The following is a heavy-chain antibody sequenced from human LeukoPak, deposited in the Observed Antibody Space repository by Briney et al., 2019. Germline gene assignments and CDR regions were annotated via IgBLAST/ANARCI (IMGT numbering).Heavy chain of an antibody. D-gene: IGHD3-22*01. CDR2: MNPNSGYT. J-gene: IGHJ4*02. CDR3: ARGGSSYNDEHEEFDY. CDR1: GYTFTSHD. V-gene: IGHV1-8*01. Sequence: ASVKVSCKASGYTFTSHDINWVRQATGQGLEWMGWMNPNSGYTGYEQKFQGRVTMTRDTSTSTAYMELSSLRSEDKAVYYCARGGSSYNDEHEEFDYWGQGTVVTVSS.